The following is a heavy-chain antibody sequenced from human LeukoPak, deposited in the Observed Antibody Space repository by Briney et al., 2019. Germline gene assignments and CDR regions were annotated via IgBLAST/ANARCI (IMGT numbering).Heavy chain of an antibody. V-gene: IGHV1-69*05. CDR3: AREALTGDYYDSSGPTHIDY. D-gene: IGHD3-22*01. CDR1: GYTFTSYG. CDR2: IIPIFGTA. J-gene: IGHJ4*02. Sequence: ASVKVSCKASGYTFTSYGISWVRQAPGQGLEWMGRIIPIFGTANYAQKFQGRVTITTDESTSTAYMELSSLRSEDTAVYYCAREALTGDYYDSSGPTHIDYWGQGTLVTVSS.